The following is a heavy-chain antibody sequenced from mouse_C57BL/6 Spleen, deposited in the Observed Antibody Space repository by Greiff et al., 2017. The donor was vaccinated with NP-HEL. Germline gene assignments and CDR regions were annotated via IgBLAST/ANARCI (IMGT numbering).Heavy chain of an antibody. Sequence: EVQLQQSGPELVKPGASVKMSCKASGYTFTDYHMHWVKQSHGKSLEWIGYINPNNGGTSYNQKFKGKATLTVNKSSSTAYMELRSLTSEDSAVYYCARSTPRAWFAYWGQGTLVTVSA. V-gene: IGHV1-22*01. J-gene: IGHJ3*01. CDR2: INPNNGGT. D-gene: IGHD2-1*01. CDR3: ARSTPRAWFAY. CDR1: GYTFTDYH.